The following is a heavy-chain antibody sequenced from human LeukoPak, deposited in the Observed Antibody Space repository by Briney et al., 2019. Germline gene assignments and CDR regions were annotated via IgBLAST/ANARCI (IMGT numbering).Heavy chain of an antibody. J-gene: IGHJ6*02. CDR2: INHSGST. CDR1: GGSFSGYY. D-gene: IGHD3-3*01. Sequence: PSETLSLTCAVYGGSFSGYYWSWIRQPPGKGLEWIGEINHSGSTNYNPSLKSRVTISVDTSKNQFSLKLSSVTAADTAVYYCARVQYYDLWSGYSALYYYGMDVWGQGTTVTVSS. V-gene: IGHV4-34*01. CDR3: ARVQYYDLWSGYSALYYYGMDV.